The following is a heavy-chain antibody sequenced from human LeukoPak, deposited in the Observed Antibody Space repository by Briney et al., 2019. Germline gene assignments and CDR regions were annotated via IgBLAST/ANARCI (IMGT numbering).Heavy chain of an antibody. Sequence: GGSLRLSCAASGFTFSSYWMSWVRQAPGKGLEWVANIKQDGSEKYYVDSVKGRFTISRDNAKNSLYLQMNSLRAEDTAVYYCARDRNRLVIPPGARGAPNDYWGQGTLVTVSS. D-gene: IGHD3-9*01. CDR3: ARDRNRLVIPPGARGAPNDY. CDR2: IKQDGSEK. J-gene: IGHJ4*02. V-gene: IGHV3-7*01. CDR1: GFTFSSYW.